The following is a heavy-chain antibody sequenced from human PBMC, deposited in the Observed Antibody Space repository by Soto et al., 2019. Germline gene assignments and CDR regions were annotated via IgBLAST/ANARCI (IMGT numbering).Heavy chain of an antibody. Sequence: AGGSLRLSCAASGFTFSSYGMHWVRQAPGKGLEWVAVISYDGSNKYYADSVKGRFTISRDNSKNTLYLQMSSLRAEDTAVYYCTGDYDFWSGYSPIDYWGQGTLVTVS. CDR1: GFTFSSYG. J-gene: IGHJ4*02. D-gene: IGHD3-3*01. CDR2: ISYDGSNK. V-gene: IGHV3-30*03. CDR3: TGDYDFWSGYSPIDY.